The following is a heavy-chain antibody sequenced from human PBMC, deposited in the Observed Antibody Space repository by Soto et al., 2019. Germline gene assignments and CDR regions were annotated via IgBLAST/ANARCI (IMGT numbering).Heavy chain of an antibody. CDR2: VSYDGSNK. CDR3: VRDRMWEQWLGPHDAFEI. CDR1: GFSFSSYD. Sequence: PGGSLRLSCAASGFSFSSYDMHWVRQAPGKGLECVAVVSYDGSNKYYGDSVKGRFTISRDNAKNSLYLQMNSLRDDDTAVYYCVRDRMWEQWLGPHDAFEIWGQGTMVTVSS. V-gene: IGHV3-30*03. D-gene: IGHD6-19*01. J-gene: IGHJ3*02.